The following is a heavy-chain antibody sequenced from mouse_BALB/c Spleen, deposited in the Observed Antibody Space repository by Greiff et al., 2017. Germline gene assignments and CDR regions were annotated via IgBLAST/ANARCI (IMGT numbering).Heavy chain of an antibody. CDR2: ISDGCSYT. V-gene: IGHV5-4*02. Sequence: VQVVESGAGLVKPGGSLKLSCAASGFTFSDYDMYLVRQTPAKRLEWVATISDGCSYTYYPDSVKGRFTIARDNAKNNLYLQMSSLKYEDTAMYYCARGGYYAMDYWGQGTSVTVSS. CDR1: GFTFSDYD. J-gene: IGHJ4*01. CDR3: ARGGYYAMDY.